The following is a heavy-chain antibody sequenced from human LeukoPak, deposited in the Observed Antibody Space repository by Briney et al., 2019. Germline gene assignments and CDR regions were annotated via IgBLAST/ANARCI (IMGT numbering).Heavy chain of an antibody. D-gene: IGHD3-22*01. CDR3: AKVASGYYYDSSGYTDY. J-gene: IGHJ4*02. CDR2: ISGSGGST. CDR1: GFTFSSYA. V-gene: IGHV3-23*01. Sequence: PGGSLRLSCAASGFTFSSYAMSWVRQAPGKGLEWVSAISGSGGSTYYADSVKGRFTISRDNSENTLYLQMNSLRAEDTAVYYCAKVASGYYYDSSGYTDYWGQGTLVTVSS.